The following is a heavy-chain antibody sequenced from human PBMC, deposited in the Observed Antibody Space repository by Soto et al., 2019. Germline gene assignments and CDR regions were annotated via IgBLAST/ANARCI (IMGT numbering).Heavy chain of an antibody. CDR3: AKDPGYSYGYRYYYYYGMDV. CDR2: ISGSGGST. V-gene: IGHV3-23*01. D-gene: IGHD5-18*01. Sequence: GESLKISCAASGFTFSSYAMSWVRQAPGKGLEWVSAISGSGGSTYYADSVKGRFTISRDNSKNTLYLQMNSLRAEDTAVYYCAKDPGYSYGYRYYYYYGMDVWGQGTTVTVSS. CDR1: GFTFSSYA. J-gene: IGHJ6*02.